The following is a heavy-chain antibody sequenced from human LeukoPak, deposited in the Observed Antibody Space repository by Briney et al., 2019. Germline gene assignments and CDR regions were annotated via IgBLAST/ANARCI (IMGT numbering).Heavy chain of an antibody. CDR1: GYTFTSYG. V-gene: IGHV1-18*01. CDR2: ISAYNGNT. D-gene: IGHD6-13*01. CDR3: ARGPLDDIAAAGTDWFDP. J-gene: IGHJ5*02. Sequence: ASVKVSCKASGYTFTSYGISWVLQAPGQGLEWMGWISAYNGNTNYAQKLQGRVTMTTDTSTSTAYMELRSLRSDDTAVYYCARGPLDDIAAAGTDWFDPWGQGTLVTVSS.